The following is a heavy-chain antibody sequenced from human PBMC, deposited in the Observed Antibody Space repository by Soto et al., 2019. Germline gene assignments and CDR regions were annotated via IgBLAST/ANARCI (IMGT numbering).Heavy chain of an antibody. J-gene: IGHJ4*02. V-gene: IGHV4-30-4*08. Sequence: QLHLQESGPGLVKPSQTLSLTCTVSGDSMKSADYYWSWIRQPPGKGLEWLGYIYYNGATYYTPSLDSRRTSSVVTSKNQFSPKLRSVTAADTAVYFCASDGGRGYYGSGTYFDFWGQGTLVTVSS. CDR3: ASDGGRGYYGSGTYFDF. CDR2: IYYNGAT. D-gene: IGHD3-10*01. CDR1: GDSMKSADYY.